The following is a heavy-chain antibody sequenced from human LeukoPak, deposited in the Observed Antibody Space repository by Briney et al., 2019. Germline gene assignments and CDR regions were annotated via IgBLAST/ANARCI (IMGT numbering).Heavy chain of an antibody. CDR2: ISGSGGST. CDR1: GFTFSSYG. V-gene: IGHV3-23*01. Sequence: GGSLRLSCAASGFTFSSYGMSWVRQAPGKGLEWVSAISGSGGSTYYADSVKGRFTISRDNSKNTLYLQMNSLRAEDTAVYYCAKDRQRGYSYGRYDYWGQGTLVTVSS. J-gene: IGHJ4*02. CDR3: AKDRQRGYSYGRYDY. D-gene: IGHD5-18*01.